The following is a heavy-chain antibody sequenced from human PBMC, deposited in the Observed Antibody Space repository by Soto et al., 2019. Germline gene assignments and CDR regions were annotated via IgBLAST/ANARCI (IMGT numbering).Heavy chain of an antibody. V-gene: IGHV4-34*01. CDR2: INHSGST. J-gene: IGHJ6*02. CDR1: GGSFSGYY. CDR3: ARSRSYWSGYSVATDYYGMDV. D-gene: IGHD3-3*01. Sequence: SETLSLTCAVYGGSFSGYYWSWIRQPPGKGLEWIGEINHSGSTNYNPSLKSRVTISVDTSKNQFSLKLSSVTAADTAVYYCARSRSYWSGYSVATDYYGMDVCGQGTTVTVS.